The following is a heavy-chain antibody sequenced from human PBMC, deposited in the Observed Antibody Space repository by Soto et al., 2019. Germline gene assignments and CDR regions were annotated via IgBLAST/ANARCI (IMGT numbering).Heavy chain of an antibody. CDR1: GGSFSGYY. D-gene: IGHD2-2*01. CDR3: ARGPRYCSSTSCYPAYYYYYYYMDV. J-gene: IGHJ6*03. CDR2: INHSGST. Sequence: QVQLQQWGAGLLKPSETLSLTCAVYGGSFSGYYWSWIRQPPGKGLEWIGEINHSGSTNYNPSLKSRVTISVDTSKNQFSLKLSSVTAADTAVYYCARGPRYCSSTSCYPAYYYYYYYMDVWGKGTTVTVSS. V-gene: IGHV4-34*01.